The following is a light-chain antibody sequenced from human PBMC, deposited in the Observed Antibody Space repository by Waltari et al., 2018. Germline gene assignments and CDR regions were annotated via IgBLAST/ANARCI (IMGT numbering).Light chain of an antibody. CDR1: QAISGW. V-gene: IGKV1-12*01. CDR2: GAS. CDR3: QQATSLPLT. Sequence: DIQMTQSPSSVSASEGDRVTITCRASQAISGWLAWYQQKPGRAPKLLIYGASSLHSGVSSRFSGSGSGTDFTLTISSLQPEDFASYYCQQATSLPLTFGGGTRVEIK. J-gene: IGKJ4*01.